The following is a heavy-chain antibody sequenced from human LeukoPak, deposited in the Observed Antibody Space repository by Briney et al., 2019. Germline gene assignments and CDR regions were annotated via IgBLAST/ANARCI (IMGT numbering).Heavy chain of an antibody. V-gene: IGHV1-69*05. CDR1: GGTFSSYA. Sequence: SVKVSCKASGGTFSSYAISWVRQAPGQGLEWMGGIIPIFGTANYAQKFQGRVTITTDESTSTAYMELSSLRSEDTAVYYCARAERITIFGVVISLFDYWGQGTLATVSS. J-gene: IGHJ4*02. CDR2: IIPIFGTA. D-gene: IGHD3-3*01. CDR3: ARAERITIFGVVISLFDY.